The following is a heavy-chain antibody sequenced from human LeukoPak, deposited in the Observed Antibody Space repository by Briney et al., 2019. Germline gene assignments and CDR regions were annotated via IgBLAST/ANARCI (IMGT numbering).Heavy chain of an antibody. D-gene: IGHD4-17*01. J-gene: IGHJ3*02. CDR1: GFTFSIYW. V-gene: IGHV3-7*01. CDR2: IKQDGSEG. Sequence: GGSLRLSCAASGFTFSIYWMSWVRQAPGKGLEWVANIKQDGSEGYYADSVKGRFTISRDNAENSLHLQMNSLRAEDTAVYYCARHLYGDYRGGVDIWGQGTKVTVSS. CDR3: ARHLYGDYRGGVDI.